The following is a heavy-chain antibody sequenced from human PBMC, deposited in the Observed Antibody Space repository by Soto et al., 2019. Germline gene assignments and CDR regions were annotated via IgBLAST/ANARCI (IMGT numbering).Heavy chain of an antibody. CDR1: GFTFSTYG. Sequence: QVQLVESGGGVVQPGRSLRLSCAASGFTFSTYGIHWVRQAPGKGLEWVAVIWYDGSNKYYADSVKGRFTISRDNSKNTLYLQMNSLRAEDTAVYYCAREVYGGRWDGMDVWGQGTTVTVSS. D-gene: IGHD5-12*01. CDR3: AREVYGGRWDGMDV. V-gene: IGHV3-33*01. CDR2: IWYDGSNK. J-gene: IGHJ6*02.